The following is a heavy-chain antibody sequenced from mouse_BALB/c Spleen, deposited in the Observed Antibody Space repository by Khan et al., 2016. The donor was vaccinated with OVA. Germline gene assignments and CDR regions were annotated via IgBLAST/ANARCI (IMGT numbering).Heavy chain of an antibody. Sequence: EVELVESGGGLVQPGGSRKLSCAASGFTFSSFGMHWVRQAPEKGLEWVAYISSGSSTIYYADTLTGRFTISRDNPKNTLFLQMTSLRSEDTAMYYCARSDYDGVAYWGQGTLVTVSA. D-gene: IGHD1-1*01. CDR1: GFTFSSFG. CDR2: ISSGSSTI. CDR3: ARSDYDGVAY. J-gene: IGHJ3*01. V-gene: IGHV5-17*02.